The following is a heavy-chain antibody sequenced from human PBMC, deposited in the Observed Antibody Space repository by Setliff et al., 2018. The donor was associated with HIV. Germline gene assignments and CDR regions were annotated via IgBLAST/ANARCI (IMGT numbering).Heavy chain of an antibody. D-gene: IGHD3-10*01. Sequence: PGGSLRLSCAASGFTFDDYGMSWVRQAPWKGLEWVSGINWNGGSTGYADSVKGRFTISRDNAKNSLYLQMNSLRAEDTALYYCARTREYYYGSGSPSSYYYMDVWGKGTTVTVSS. J-gene: IGHJ6*03. V-gene: IGHV3-20*04. CDR2: INWNGGST. CDR1: GFTFDDYG. CDR3: ARTREYYYGSGSPSSYYYMDV.